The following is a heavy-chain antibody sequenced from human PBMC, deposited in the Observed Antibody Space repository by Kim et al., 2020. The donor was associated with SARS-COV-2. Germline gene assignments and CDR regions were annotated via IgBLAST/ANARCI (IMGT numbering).Heavy chain of an antibody. CDR3: AKERGYGNFDY. Sequence: AEAVKSRFTISRDNSKNTVYLQMNTLRAEDTAVYYCAKERGYGNFDYWGQGNLVTVSS. J-gene: IGHJ4*02. V-gene: IGHV3-30*02. D-gene: IGHD5-18*01.